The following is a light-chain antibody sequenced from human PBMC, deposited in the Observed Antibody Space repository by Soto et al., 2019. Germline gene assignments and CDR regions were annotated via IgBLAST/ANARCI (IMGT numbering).Light chain of an antibody. V-gene: IGKV1-39*01. CDR1: QSISGY. Sequence: DIQMTQSPSSLSASVGDRVTITCRASQSISGYLHWYQQKPGKAPKLLIYAVSNLQSGVPSSFSGSGSGTDYTLTISSLQPEDSATYFCQQSYSTPITFGQGTRLYIK. CDR2: AVS. J-gene: IGKJ5*01. CDR3: QQSYSTPIT.